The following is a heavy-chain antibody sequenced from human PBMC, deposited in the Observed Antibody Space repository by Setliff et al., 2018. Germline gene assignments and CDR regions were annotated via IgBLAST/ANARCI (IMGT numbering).Heavy chain of an antibody. J-gene: IGHJ6*03. D-gene: IGHD1-26*01. CDR2: INYSGST. V-gene: IGHV4-59*02. CDR1: GGAVSGDY. Sequence: SETLSLTCSGSGGAVSGDYWTWIRQPPGKGLEYIGYINYSGSTNYNPSLKSRVTISGDTSKNQVSLRLSSVTAADTAVYYCATRKSSGRLYYMDVWGKGTTVTVS. CDR3: ATRKSSGRLYYMDV.